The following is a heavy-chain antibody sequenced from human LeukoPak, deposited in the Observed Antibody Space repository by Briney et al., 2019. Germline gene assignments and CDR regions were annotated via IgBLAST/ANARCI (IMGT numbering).Heavy chain of an antibody. CDR3: ARESITMVQQEGQEGHWFDP. V-gene: IGHV1-2*02. D-gene: IGHD3-10*01. CDR1: GYTFTGYY. Sequence: GASVKVSCTASGYTFTGYYMHWVRQAPGQGLEWMGWINPNSGGTNYAQKFQGRVTMTRDTSISTAYMELSRLRSDDTAVYYCARESITMVQQEGQEGHWFDPWGQGTLVTVSS. CDR2: INPNSGGT. J-gene: IGHJ5*02.